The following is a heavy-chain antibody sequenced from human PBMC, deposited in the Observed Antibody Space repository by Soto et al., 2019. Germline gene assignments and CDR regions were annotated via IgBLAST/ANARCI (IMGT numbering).Heavy chain of an antibody. J-gene: IGHJ6*03. CDR1: GFTVSSNY. CDR3: ARDPLGYYYMDV. V-gene: IGHV3-66*01. Sequence: EVQLVESGGGLVQPGGSLRLSCAASGFTVSSNYMSWVRQAPGKGLEWVSVIYSGGSTYYADSVKGRFTISRDNSKNTLYLQMNSLRAEDTAVYYCARDPLGYYYMDVWGKGTTVTVSS. CDR2: IYSGGST.